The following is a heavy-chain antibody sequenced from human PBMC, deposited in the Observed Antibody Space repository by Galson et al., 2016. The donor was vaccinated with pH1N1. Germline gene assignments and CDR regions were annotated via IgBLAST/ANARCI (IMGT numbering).Heavy chain of an antibody. D-gene: IGHD3-10*01. CDR3: ARLWFGEYTNYFDP. Sequence: SLRLSCAASGFTFSSYEMNWVRQAPGKGLEWVSYISSSGSTIYYADSVKGRFTISRDNAKNSLYLQMNSLRAEDTAVYYCARLWFGEYTNYFDPWGQGTLVTVSS. J-gene: IGHJ5*02. CDR2: ISSSGSTI. V-gene: IGHV3-48*03. CDR1: GFTFSSYE.